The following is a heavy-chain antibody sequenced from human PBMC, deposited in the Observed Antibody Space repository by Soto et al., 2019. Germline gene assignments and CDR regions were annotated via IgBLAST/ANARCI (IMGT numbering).Heavy chain of an antibody. CDR2: VYYSGSI. V-gene: IGHV4-59*01. CDR1: GGSIGAYY. D-gene: IGHD6-13*01. J-gene: IGHJ4*02. CDR3: ARDRTAAGTFDF. Sequence: XATLALTFTVSGGSIGAYYWSWLRQSPGKGLEWIGNVYYSGSINYNPSLKTRVTQSVDMSKNQFFLRLRFVTAADTAVYYCARDRTAAGTFDFWGQGTLVTVSS.